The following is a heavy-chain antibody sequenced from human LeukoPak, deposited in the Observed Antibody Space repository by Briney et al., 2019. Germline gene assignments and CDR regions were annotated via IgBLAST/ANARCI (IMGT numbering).Heavy chain of an antibody. D-gene: IGHD2-2*03. CDR2: IYYSGST. J-gene: IGHJ4*02. CDR1: GGSISSTTSF. Sequence: PSETLSLTCAVSGGSISSTTSFCGWIRQPPGKGLEWIGRIYYSGSTFYNPSLKSRVTISVDTSKNQFSLRLSSVTAADTAVYYCARHGSTDYFDYWGQGTLVTVSS. V-gene: IGHV4-39*01. CDR3: ARHGSTDYFDY.